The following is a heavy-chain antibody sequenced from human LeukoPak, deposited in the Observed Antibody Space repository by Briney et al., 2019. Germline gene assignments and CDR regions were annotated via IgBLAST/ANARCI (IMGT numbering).Heavy chain of an antibody. CDR2: MNPNSGNT. CDR3: ARGRRGYSGYDSDY. V-gene: IGHV1-8*01. J-gene: IGHJ4*02. Sequence: ASVKVSCKASGGTFTSYDINWVRQATGQGLEWMGWMNPNSGNTGYAQKFQGRVTMTRNTSISTAYMELSSLRSEDTAVYYCARGRRGYSGYDSDYWGQGTLVTVSS. CDR1: GGTFTSYD. D-gene: IGHD5-12*01.